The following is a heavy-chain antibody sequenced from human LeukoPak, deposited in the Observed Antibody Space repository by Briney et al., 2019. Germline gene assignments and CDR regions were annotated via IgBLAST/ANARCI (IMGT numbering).Heavy chain of an antibody. J-gene: IGHJ4*02. CDR3: TRAPGHTSSWYRDNYFDY. D-gene: IGHD6-13*01. V-gene: IGHV4-59*01. CDR1: GGSISSYY. Sequence: PSETLSLTCIVSGGSISSYYWSWIRQTPGKGLEWIGHIYYGGYTEYNPSLKSRVTISVDTSKNQFSLKLSSVTPADTAVYYCTRAPGHTSSWYRDNYFDYWGQGALVTVSS. CDR2: IYYGGYT.